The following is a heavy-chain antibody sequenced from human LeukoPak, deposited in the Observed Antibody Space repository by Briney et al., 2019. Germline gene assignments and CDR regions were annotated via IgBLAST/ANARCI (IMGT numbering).Heavy chain of an antibody. CDR1: GYTFTGYY. D-gene: IGHD2-2*01. J-gene: IGHJ5*02. V-gene: IGHV1-2*02. CDR3: ARTYCSSTSCAKWFDP. Sequence: AASVKVSCKASGYTFTGYYLHWVRQAPGQGLEWMGWITPNSGGTNYAQRFQGRVTMTRDTSISTAYMELSRLRSDDTAAYYCARTYCSSTSCAKWFDPWGQGTLVTVSS. CDR2: ITPNSGGT.